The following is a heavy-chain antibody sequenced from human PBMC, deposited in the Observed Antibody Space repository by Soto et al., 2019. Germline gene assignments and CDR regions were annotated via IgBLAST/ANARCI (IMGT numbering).Heavy chain of an antibody. V-gene: IGHV4-4*02. CDR1: GDSISSGNW. CDR3: ARDFHDSSLDY. D-gene: IGHD3-22*01. CDR2: IYLSGTT. J-gene: IGHJ4*02. Sequence: QVQLQESGPGLVRPSGTLSLTCAVSGDSISSGNWWTWVRQPPGKGLEWIGEIYLSGTTNYNPSLKSRVTMSFEKSKNQFSLKLSSVTAADTAVYYCARDFHDSSLDYWGQGILVTVSS.